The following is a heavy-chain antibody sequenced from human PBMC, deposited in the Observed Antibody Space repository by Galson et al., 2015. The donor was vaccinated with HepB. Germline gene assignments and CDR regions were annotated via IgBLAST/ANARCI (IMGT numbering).Heavy chain of an antibody. J-gene: IGHJ6*02. CDR1: GYTLTELS. CDR2: FDPEDGET. V-gene: IGHV1-24*01. Sequence: SVKVSCKVSGYTLTELSMHWVRQAPGKGLEWMGGFDPEDGETIYAQKFQGRVTMTEDTSTDTAYMELSSLRSEDTAVYYCATARHPLFMVRGANYYYGMDVWGQGTTVTVSS. CDR3: ATARHPLFMVRGANYYYGMDV. D-gene: IGHD3-10*01.